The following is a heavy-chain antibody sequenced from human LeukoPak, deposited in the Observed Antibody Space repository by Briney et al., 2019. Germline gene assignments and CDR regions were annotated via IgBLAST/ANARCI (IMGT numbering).Heavy chain of an antibody. V-gene: IGHV3-7*03. CDR2: MRQDGSEK. CDR3: SNSRPDSYIES. Sequence: GGSLRLSCAASGFTFSTYWMTWVRQAPGKGLEWVANMRQDGSEKYYVDSVRGRFTISRDSAKNSVYLQMNSLRPEDTALYHCSNSRPDSYIESWGQGTLVTVST. D-gene: IGHD1-14*01. J-gene: IGHJ4*02. CDR1: GFTFSTYW.